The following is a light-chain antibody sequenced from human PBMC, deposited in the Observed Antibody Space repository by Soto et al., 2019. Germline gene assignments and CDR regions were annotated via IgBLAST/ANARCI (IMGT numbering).Light chain of an antibody. Sequence: EIVLTQSPGTLSLSPGERATLSCRASQSVSSNYLAWYQQKPGQAPRLLIYGASSRATGIPARFSGSGSGTDFTLTISRLEPEDFAVYYCQHYGSSLWTFGPGTKVDIK. CDR2: GAS. J-gene: IGKJ1*01. CDR1: QSVSSNY. CDR3: QHYGSSLWT. V-gene: IGKV3-20*01.